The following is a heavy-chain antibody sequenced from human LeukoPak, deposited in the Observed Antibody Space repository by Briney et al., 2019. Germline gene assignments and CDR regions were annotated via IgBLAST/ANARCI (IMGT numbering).Heavy chain of an antibody. CDR2: ISYDGSNK. D-gene: IGHD3-22*01. CDR1: GFTFSSYG. V-gene: IGHV3-30*18. J-gene: IGHJ4*02. Sequence: PGRSLRLSCAASGFTFSSYGMHWVRQAPGKGLEWVACISYDGSNKYYADSVKGRFTISRDNSKNTLYLQMNSLRAEDTAVYYCAKDYYYDSSGYYYPNYFDYWGQGTLVTVSS. CDR3: AKDYYYDSSGYYYPNYFDY.